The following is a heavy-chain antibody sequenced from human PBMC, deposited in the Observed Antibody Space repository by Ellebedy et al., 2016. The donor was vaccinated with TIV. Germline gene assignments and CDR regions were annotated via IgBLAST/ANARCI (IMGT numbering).Heavy chain of an antibody. Sequence: GESLKISCAASGFTFSSYAMTWVRQAPGKGLEWVSSISGSGGSTYYADSVKGRFTISRDNSKNTLYLQMNSLRAKDTAVYYCAKRFYDSGSPYWGQGTLVTVSS. V-gene: IGHV3-23*01. J-gene: IGHJ4*02. CDR1: GFTFSSYA. CDR3: AKRFYDSGSPY. CDR2: ISGSGGST. D-gene: IGHD3-10*01.